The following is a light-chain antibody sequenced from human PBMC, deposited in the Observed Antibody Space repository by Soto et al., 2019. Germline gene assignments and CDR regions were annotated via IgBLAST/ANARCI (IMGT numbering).Light chain of an antibody. CDR1: SSNIGSNT. V-gene: IGLV1-44*01. CDR2: SNN. Sequence: QSVLTQPPSASGTPGQRVTISCSGSSSNIGSNTVNWYQQLPGTAPKLLIYSNNQRPSGVPDRFSGSKSGTSASLAISGLQSEDEDDYYCAAWDDSLNGLWVFGGGTKVTVL. J-gene: IGLJ3*02. CDR3: AAWDDSLNGLWV.